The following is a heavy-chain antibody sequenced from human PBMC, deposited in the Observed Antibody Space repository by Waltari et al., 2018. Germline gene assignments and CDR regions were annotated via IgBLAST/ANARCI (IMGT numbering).Heavy chain of an antibody. CDR2: IRREPYNYAT. CDR3: SGGEVTGTDF. Sequence: EVQVVESGGGLVQPGGSLKLSCETSGFSLSGASILWVRQTSGKGLEWVGRIRREPYNYATAYSASVKGRFTISRDDSKNTAFLQMNSLMTEDTAVYYCSGGEVTGTDFWGQGTLVTVSS. D-gene: IGHD6-19*01. V-gene: IGHV3-73*01. CDR1: GFSLSGAS. J-gene: IGHJ4*02.